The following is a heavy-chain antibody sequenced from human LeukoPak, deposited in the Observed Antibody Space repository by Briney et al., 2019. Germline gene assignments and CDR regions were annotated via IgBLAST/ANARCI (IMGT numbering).Heavy chain of an antibody. CDR2: IIPIFGTA. CDR1: GGTFSSYA. V-gene: IGHV1-69*13. CDR3: ASTQDVDYGDYYWFDP. J-gene: IGHJ5*02. Sequence: GASVKVSRKASGGTFSSYAISWVRQAPGQGLEWMGGIIPIFGTANYAQKFQGRVTITADESTSTAYMELSSLRSEDTAVYYCASTQDVDYGDYYWFDPWGQGTLVTVSS. D-gene: IGHD4-17*01.